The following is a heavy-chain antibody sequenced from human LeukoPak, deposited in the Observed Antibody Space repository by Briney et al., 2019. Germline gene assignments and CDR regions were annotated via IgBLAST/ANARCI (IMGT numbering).Heavy chain of an antibody. CDR2: IYTSGST. Sequence: SETLSLTCTVSGGSISSYYWSWIRQPPGKGLEWIGYIYTSGSTNYNPSLKSRVTISVDTSKNQFSLKLSSVTAADTAVYYSARAKSGEFFDHWGQGTLVTVSS. CDR3: ARAKSGEFFDH. V-gene: IGHV4-4*09. CDR1: GGSISSYY. J-gene: IGHJ4*02. D-gene: IGHD3-10*01.